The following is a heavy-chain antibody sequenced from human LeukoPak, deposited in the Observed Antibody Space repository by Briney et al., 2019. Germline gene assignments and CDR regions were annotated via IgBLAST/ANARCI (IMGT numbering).Heavy chain of an antibody. CDR1: GGSISSYY. Sequence: SETLSLTCTVSGGSISSYYWSWVRQPPGKGLEWLGYIYYSGSTNYNPSLKSRVTISVDTSKNQFSLKLSSVTAADTAVYYCARVVVPNRYYYYYGMDVWGQGTTVTVSS. D-gene: IGHD2-2*01. CDR3: ARVVVPNRYYYYYGMDV. CDR2: IYYSGST. J-gene: IGHJ6*02. V-gene: IGHV4-59*01.